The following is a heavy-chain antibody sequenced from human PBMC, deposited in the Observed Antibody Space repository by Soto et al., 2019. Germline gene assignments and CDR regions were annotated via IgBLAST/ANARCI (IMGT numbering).Heavy chain of an antibody. J-gene: IGHJ4*02. CDR1: GGSISSGDYY. CDR2: IYYSGST. D-gene: IGHD1-26*01. V-gene: IGHV4-30-4*01. Sequence: QVQLQESGPGLVKPSQTLSLTCTVSGGSISSGDYYWSWIRQPPGKGLEWIGYIYYSGSTYYNPSPKSRLTFSVDTSKTQFSLKLRSVTAADTAVYYCAGWELLRGVDYWGQGTLVTVSS. CDR3: AGWELLRGVDY.